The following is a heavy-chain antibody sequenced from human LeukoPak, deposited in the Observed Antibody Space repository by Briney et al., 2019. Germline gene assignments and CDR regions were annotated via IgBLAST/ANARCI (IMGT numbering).Heavy chain of an antibody. J-gene: IGHJ6*02. D-gene: IGHD1-7*01. CDR1: GFIFSRYT. CDR2: ISSDGRIQ. Sequence: GRSLRLSCAASGFIFSRYTMHWVRQAPGKGLEWVAVISSDGRIQYYGDSAKGRFTISRDNSKNTLFLQMSSLRADDAAVYYCARSLDWNYGAGGMDVWGQGTTVTVSS. V-gene: IGHV3-30-3*01. CDR3: ARSLDWNYGAGGMDV.